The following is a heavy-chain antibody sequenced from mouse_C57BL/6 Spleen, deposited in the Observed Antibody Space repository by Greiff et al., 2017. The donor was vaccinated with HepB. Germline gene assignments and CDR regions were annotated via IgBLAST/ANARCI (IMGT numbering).Heavy chain of an antibody. Sequence: EVKVEESGGGLVQPGGSMKLSCAASGFTFSDAWMDWVRQSPEKGLEWVAEIRNKANNHATYYAESVKGRFTISRDDSKSSVYLQMNSLRAENTGIYFCSRGIFYGNFFYYSMDYWGQGTSVTVSS. V-gene: IGHV6-6*01. CDR2: IRNKANNHAT. D-gene: IGHD2-1*01. J-gene: IGHJ4*01. CDR3: SRGIFYGNFFYYSMDY. CDR1: GFTFSDAW.